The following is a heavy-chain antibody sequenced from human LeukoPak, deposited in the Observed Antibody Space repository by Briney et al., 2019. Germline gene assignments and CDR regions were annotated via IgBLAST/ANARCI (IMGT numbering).Heavy chain of an antibody. Sequence: SETLSLTCTISGGSISSYYWSWIRQPAGKGLEWIGRIYSSGSTNYNPSLKSRVTMSVDTSKNQFSLKLSSVTAADTAVFYCARELYNSSWFYFDYWGQGTLVTVSS. CDR2: IYSSGST. CDR1: GGSISSYY. V-gene: IGHV4-4*07. D-gene: IGHD6-13*01. CDR3: ARELYNSSWFYFDY. J-gene: IGHJ4*02.